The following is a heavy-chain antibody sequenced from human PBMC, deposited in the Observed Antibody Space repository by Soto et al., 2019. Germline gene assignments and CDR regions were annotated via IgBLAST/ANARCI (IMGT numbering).Heavy chain of an antibody. Sequence: DVQLLESGGDSVQPGGSLRLSCAASGFIFSNYAMSWVRQAPGKGLEWVSLIRGSGGPTNYADSVKGRFTVSRDNSKNILLLQMNSLRAEDTAVYYCVKDFRVGYDWTHDWGQEPWSPSPQ. J-gene: IGHJ4*01. D-gene: IGHD5-12*01. CDR3: VKDFRVGYDWTHD. CDR1: GFIFSNYA. V-gene: IGHV3-23*01. CDR2: IRGSGGPT.